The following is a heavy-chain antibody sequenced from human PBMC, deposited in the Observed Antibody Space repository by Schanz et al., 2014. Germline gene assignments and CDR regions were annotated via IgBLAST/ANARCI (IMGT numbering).Heavy chain of an antibody. CDR1: GFTFSKYG. Sequence: QVQLVESGGGVVQPGRSLRLSCAASGFTFSKYGVHWVRQAPGKGLEWVAVIWYNGSNKYYADSVRGRFTISRDNSKNTLYLQMNNLRAEDTAVYYCARLRRADPNGFDVWGQGTTVTVS. J-gene: IGHJ6*02. V-gene: IGHV3-33*01. CDR3: ARLRRADPNGFDV. D-gene: IGHD6-19*01. CDR2: IWYNGSNK.